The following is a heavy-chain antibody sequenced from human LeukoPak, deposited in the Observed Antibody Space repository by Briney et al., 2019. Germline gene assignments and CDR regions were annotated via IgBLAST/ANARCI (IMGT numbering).Heavy chain of an antibody. CDR3: AKDWARASWYSFDY. J-gene: IGHJ4*02. D-gene: IGHD6-13*01. Sequence: GRSLRLSCAASGFTFSSYGMHWVRQAPGKGLEWVAVIWYDGSNKYYADSVKGRFTISRDSSKNTLYLQMNSLRAEDTAVYYCAKDWARASWYSFDYWGQGTLVTVSS. CDR2: IWYDGSNK. CDR1: GFTFSSYG. V-gene: IGHV3-33*06.